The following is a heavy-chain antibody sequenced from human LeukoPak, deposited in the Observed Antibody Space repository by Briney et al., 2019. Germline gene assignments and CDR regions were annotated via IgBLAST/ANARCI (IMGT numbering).Heavy chain of an antibody. CDR2: ISPYNGNT. J-gene: IGHJ6*02. Sequence: ASVKVSCKASGYTFTSYGISWVRQAPGQGLEWMGWISPYNGNTNYAQKLQGRVTMTTDTSTSTAYMELRSLRSDDTAVYYCAREYGDYYYYGMDVWGQGTTVTVSS. CDR1: GYTFTSYG. V-gene: IGHV1-18*01. D-gene: IGHD4-17*01. CDR3: AREYGDYYYYGMDV.